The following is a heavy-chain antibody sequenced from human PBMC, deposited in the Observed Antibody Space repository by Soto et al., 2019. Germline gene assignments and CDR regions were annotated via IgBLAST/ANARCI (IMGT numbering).Heavy chain of an antibody. CDR1: GFTFSRFW. CDR2: IYSDGSGP. CDR3: ATLDSFGSDY. Sequence: GGSLRLSCAASGFTFSRFWMHWVRQAPGKGLVWVSRIYSDGSGPMYADSVKGRFTISRDNAKSTLYLQMNSLRAEDTAVYYCATLDSFGSDYWGQGALVTVSS. V-gene: IGHV3-74*03. D-gene: IGHD5-18*01. J-gene: IGHJ4*02.